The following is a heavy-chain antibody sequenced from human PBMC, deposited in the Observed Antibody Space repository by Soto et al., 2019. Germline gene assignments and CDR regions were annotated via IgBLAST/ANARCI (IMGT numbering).Heavy chain of an antibody. CDR3: ARDLLGPLPRSRNYYYYGMDV. J-gene: IGHJ6*02. Sequence: KSSETLSLTCTVSGGSISSGGYYWSWIRQHPGKGLEWIGYIYYSGSTYYNPSLKSRVTISVDTSKNQFSLKLSSVTAADTAVYYCARDLLGPLPRSRNYYYYGMDVWGQGTTVTVSS. CDR1: GGSISSGGYY. V-gene: IGHV4-31*03. CDR2: IYYSGST. D-gene: IGHD3-10*01.